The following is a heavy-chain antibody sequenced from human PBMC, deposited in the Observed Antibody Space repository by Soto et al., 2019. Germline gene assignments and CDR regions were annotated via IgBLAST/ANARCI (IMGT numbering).Heavy chain of an antibody. CDR3: ARGSSSYDDYGMDV. V-gene: IGHV4-30-2*01. Sequence: QLQLQESGSGLVRPSQTLSLTCTVSGDSITSGGYSWTWIRQPPGKALEWIGNIYDSGSTSYNPSLKSRGTMSVDTSQNQFSLRLTSVTAADTAVYFCARGSSSYDDYGMDVWGQGTTVTVSS. CDR1: GDSITSGGYS. J-gene: IGHJ6*02. CDR2: IYDSGST. D-gene: IGHD6-6*01.